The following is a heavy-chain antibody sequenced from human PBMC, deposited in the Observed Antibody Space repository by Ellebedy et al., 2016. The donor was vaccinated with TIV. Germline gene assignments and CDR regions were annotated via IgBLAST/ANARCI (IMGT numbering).Heavy chain of an antibody. CDR3: ARYRSGIVVVPAHYGMDV. CDR2: IYDSGRT. CDR1: GGSISGTYTSYY. D-gene: IGHD2-2*01. Sequence: SETLSLTXNVSGGSISGTYTSYYWGWIRQPPGKGLDWIGSIYDSGRTHYNPSLKSRVTISVDTSKNQFSLKLSSVTAADTAVYYCARYRSGIVVVPAHYGMDVWGQGTTVTVSS. J-gene: IGHJ6*02. V-gene: IGHV4-39*01.